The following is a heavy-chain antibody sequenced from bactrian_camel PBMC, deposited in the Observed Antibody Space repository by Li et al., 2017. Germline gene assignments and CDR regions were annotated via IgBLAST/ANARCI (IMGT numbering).Heavy chain of an antibody. CDR1: GYIDTRYC. D-gene: IGHD1*01. CDR2: IEANGTT. CDR3: AARPGPSGVTRIYRLQPDDYRY. J-gene: IGHJ4*01. V-gene: IGHV3S53*01. Sequence: QLVESGGGSVRVGGSVRLSCVVSGYIDTRYCRGWFRQAPGKEREGVAVIEANGTTSYADSVKGRFTISQDNAKNVLYLQMNSLKPEDTGVYYCAARPGPSGVTRIYRLQPDDYRYWGQGTQVTVS.